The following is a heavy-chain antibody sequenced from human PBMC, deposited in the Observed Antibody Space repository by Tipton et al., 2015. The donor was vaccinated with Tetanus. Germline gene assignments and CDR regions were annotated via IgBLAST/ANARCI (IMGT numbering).Heavy chain of an antibody. D-gene: IGHD6-19*01. CDR2: IYYSGST. CDR3: ARDRLDSSGWYGFDY. V-gene: IGHV4-59*01. Sequence: SLTCTVSGGSISSYYWSWIRQPPGKGLEWIGYIYYSGSTNYNPSLKSRVTISVDTSKNQFSLKLSSVTAADTAVYYCARDRLDSSGWYGFDYWGQGTLVTVSS. J-gene: IGHJ4*02. CDR1: GGSISSYY.